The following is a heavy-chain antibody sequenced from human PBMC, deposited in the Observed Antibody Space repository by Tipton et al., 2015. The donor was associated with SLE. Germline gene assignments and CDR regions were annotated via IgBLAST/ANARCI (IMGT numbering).Heavy chain of an antibody. J-gene: IGHJ5*02. CDR1: GGPVSSGSYY. CDR3: ARGDDWFDP. Sequence: LRLSCTVSGGPVSSGSYYWSWIRQPPGKGLEWIGYIYYSGSTNYNPSLKSRVTISVDTSKNQFSLKLSSVTAADTAVYYCARGDDWFDPWGQGTLVTVSS. CDR2: IYYSGST. D-gene: IGHD5-24*01. V-gene: IGHV4-61*01.